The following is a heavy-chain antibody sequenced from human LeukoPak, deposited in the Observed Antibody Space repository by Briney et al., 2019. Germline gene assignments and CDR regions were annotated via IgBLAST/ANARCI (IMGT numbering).Heavy chain of an antibody. CDR1: GYTFTSYG. CDR2: ISAYNGNT. V-gene: IGHV1-18*01. Sequence: ASVKVSCKASGYTFTSYGISWVRQAPGQGLEWMGWISAYNGNTNYAQKLQGRVTMTTDTSTSTAYMELRSLRSDDTAVYYCARAARPRQNYYYYYMDVWGKGTTVIVSS. CDR3: ARAARPRQNYYYYYMDV. D-gene: IGHD2-2*01. J-gene: IGHJ6*03.